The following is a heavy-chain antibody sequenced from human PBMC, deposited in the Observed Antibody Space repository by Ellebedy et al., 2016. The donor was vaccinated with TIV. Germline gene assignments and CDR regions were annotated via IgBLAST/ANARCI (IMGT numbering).Heavy chain of an antibody. CDR1: GGSFSGYY. CDR2: INHSGST. Sequence: GSLRLSXAVYGGSFSGYYWSWIRQPPGKGLEWIGEINHSGSTNYNPSLKSRVTISVDTSKNQFSLKLSSVTAADTAVYYCARGLSSGWYFDYWGQGTLVTVSS. CDR3: ARGLSSGWYFDY. D-gene: IGHD6-19*01. J-gene: IGHJ4*02. V-gene: IGHV4-34*01.